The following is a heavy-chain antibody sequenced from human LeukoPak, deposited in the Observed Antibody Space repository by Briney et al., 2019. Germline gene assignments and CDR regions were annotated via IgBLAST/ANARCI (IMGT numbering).Heavy chain of an antibody. V-gene: IGHV4-59*01. CDR3: ARDAHYYDSSGSRHAFDI. D-gene: IGHD3-22*01. CDR1: GGSISSYY. CDR2: IYYSGST. J-gene: IGHJ3*02. Sequence: SATLSLTCTVSGGSISSYYWSWLRQPPGKGLEWIGYIYYSGSTNYKPSLKSRVTISVDTSKNQFSLKLNSVTAADTAVYYCARDAHYYDSSGSRHAFDIWGQGTMVTVSS.